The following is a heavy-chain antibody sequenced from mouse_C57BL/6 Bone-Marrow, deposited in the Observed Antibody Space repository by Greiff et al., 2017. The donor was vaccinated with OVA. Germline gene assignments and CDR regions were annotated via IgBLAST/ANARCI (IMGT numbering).Heavy chain of an antibody. J-gene: IGHJ4*01. CDR1: GYTFTSYG. V-gene: IGHV1-81*01. D-gene: IGHD2-4*01. Sequence: QVQLKESGAELARPGASVKLSCKASGYTFTSYGISWVKQRTGQGLEWIGEIYPRSGNTYYNEKFKGKATLTADKSSITAYMELRSLTSEDSAVYYCARRDYDYGGAMDYWGQGTSVTVSS. CDR3: ARRDYDYGGAMDY. CDR2: IYPRSGNT.